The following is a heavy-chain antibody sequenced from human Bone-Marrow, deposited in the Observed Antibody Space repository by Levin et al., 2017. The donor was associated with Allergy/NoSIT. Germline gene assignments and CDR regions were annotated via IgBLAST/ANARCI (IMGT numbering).Heavy chain of an antibody. CDR3: ANTLDYLNPALDY. Sequence: SETLSLTCTVSGGSLSSGGYYWSWIRQRPGKGLEWIGHIHYSGNVHYNPSLRSRLSIDVDTSKNQFSLKLTSVTAADAAVYYCANTLDYLNPALDYWGQGTLVTVSS. D-gene: IGHD2/OR15-2a*01. V-gene: IGHV4-31*03. CDR2: IHYSGNV. CDR1: GGSLSSGGYY. J-gene: IGHJ4*02.